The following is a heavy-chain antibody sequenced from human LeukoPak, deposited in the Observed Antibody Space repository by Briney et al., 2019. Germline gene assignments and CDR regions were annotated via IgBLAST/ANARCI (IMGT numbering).Heavy chain of an antibody. Sequence: GGSLRLSCAASGFTFSNAWMSWVRQAPGKGLEWVGRIKSKTDGGPTDYAAPVKGRFTISRDDSKNTLYLQMNSLKTEDTAVYYCTTENLFYDREIDYWGQGTLVTVSS. CDR3: TTENLFYDREIDY. D-gene: IGHD3-22*01. CDR1: GFTFSNAW. J-gene: IGHJ4*02. V-gene: IGHV3-15*01. CDR2: IKSKTDGGPT.